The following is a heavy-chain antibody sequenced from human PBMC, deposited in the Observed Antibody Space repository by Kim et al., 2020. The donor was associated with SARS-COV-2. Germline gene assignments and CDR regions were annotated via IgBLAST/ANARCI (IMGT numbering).Heavy chain of an antibody. J-gene: IGHJ4*02. CDR2: ISYDGSNK. CDR3: AKDYGGDSSSWTNVDY. V-gene: IGHV3-30*18. D-gene: IGHD6-13*01. Sequence: GGSLRLSCAASGFTFSSYGMHWVRQAPGKGLEWVAVISYDGSNKYYADSVKGRFTISRDNSKNTLYLQMNSLRAEDTAVYYCAKDYGGDSSSWTNVDYWGQGTLVTVSS. CDR1: GFTFSSYG.